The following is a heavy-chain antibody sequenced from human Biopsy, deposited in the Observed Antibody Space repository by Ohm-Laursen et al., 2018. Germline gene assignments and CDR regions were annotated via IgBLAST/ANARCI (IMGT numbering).Heavy chain of an antibody. J-gene: IGHJ6*02. CDR2: INHSGRT. D-gene: IGHD3-22*01. CDR3: VRGVNYYDPYHYYALDV. Sequence: TLSLTCTVSGGSISSDYWSWIRQTPGKGLEWIGEINHSGRTNYNPSLKSRVTISVDTSKNQFSLKVRSATAADTAVYYCVRGVNYYDPYHYYALDVWGQGTTVTVSS. CDR1: GGSISSDY. V-gene: IGHV4-34*01.